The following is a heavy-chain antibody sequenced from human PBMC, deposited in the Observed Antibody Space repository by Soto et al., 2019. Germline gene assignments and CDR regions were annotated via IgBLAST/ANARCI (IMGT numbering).Heavy chain of an antibody. Sequence: GGSLILSCAASGFTFSSYSMNWVRQTPGKGLEWVSSISSSSSYIYYADSVKGRFTISRDNAKNSLYLQMNSLRAEDTAVYYCARDRLRRYCSSTSCYPSWFDPWGQGTLVTV. D-gene: IGHD2-2*01. J-gene: IGHJ5*02. CDR3: ARDRLRRYCSSTSCYPSWFDP. CDR1: GFTFSSYS. CDR2: ISSSSSYI. V-gene: IGHV3-21*01.